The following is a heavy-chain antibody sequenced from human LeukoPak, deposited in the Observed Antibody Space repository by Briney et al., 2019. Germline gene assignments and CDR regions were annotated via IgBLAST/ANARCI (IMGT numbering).Heavy chain of an antibody. Sequence: ASVKVSCKASGYTFTGYYVHWVRQAPGQGLEWMGWINPNSGGTNYAQKFQGRVTMTRDTSISTAYMELSRLRSDDTAVYYCARGVHDYDILTGYYKVIDYWGQGTLVTVSS. D-gene: IGHD3-9*01. J-gene: IGHJ4*02. CDR3: ARGVHDYDILTGYYKVIDY. CDR2: INPNSGGT. CDR1: GYTFTGYY. V-gene: IGHV1-2*02.